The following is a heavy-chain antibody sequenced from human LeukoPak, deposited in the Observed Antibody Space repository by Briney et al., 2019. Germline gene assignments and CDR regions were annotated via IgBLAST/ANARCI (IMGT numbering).Heavy chain of an antibody. CDR2: ISTTSNYI. CDR3: ARGQSVEMATWTFDY. D-gene: IGHD5-24*01. V-gene: IGHV3-21*01. CDR1: GFTFSSYN. J-gene: IGHJ4*02. Sequence: GGSLRLSCAASGFTFSSYNMNWVRQAPGRGLEWVSSISTTSNYIYYADSVKGRFTISRDNAKNSLYLLMNSLRAEDTAVYYCARGQSVEMATWTFDYWGQGTLVTVSS.